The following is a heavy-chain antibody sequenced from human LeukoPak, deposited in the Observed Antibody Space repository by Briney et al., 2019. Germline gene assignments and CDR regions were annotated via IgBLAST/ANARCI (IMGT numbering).Heavy chain of an antibody. CDR2: IRYDGSNK. CDR1: GFTFSSYG. V-gene: IGHV3-30*02. D-gene: IGHD3-10*01. Sequence: GGSLRLSCAASGFTFSSYGMHWVRQAPGKGLEWVAFIRYDGSNKYYADSVKGRFTISRDNSKNTLYLQMNSLRAEDTAVYYCAKDIDSGSYTGVDYWGQGTLVTVSS. CDR3: AKDIDSGSYTGVDY. J-gene: IGHJ4*02.